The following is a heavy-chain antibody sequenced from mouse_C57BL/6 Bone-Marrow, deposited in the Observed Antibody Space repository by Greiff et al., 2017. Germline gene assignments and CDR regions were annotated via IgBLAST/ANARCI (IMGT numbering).Heavy chain of an antibody. CDR1: GFTFSSYA. CDR3: ARDFITTARYCDV. J-gene: IGHJ1*03. V-gene: IGHV5-4*01. D-gene: IGHD1-1*01. Sequence: EVHLVESGGGLVKPGGSLKLSCAASGFTFSSYAMSWVRQTPEKRLEWVATISDGGSYTYYPDNVKGRFTISRDNAKNNLYLHMSHLKSEDTAMYYCARDFITTARYCDVWGTGTTVTVSS. CDR2: ISDGGSYT.